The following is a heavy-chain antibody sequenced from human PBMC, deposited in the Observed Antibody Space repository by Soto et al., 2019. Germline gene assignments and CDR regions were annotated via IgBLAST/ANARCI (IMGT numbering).Heavy chain of an antibody. Sequence: QEQLAESGGGVVQPGRSLRLSCAASGSIFSGYGMHWVRQAPGKGLEWVAVIWYDGSNKYYADSVKGRFTISRDNSKNMLYLQMDSLRAEDTAVYYWARDGMVGTAFRGFCDNWAQETLVTVS. CDR1: GSIFSGYG. D-gene: IGHD1-7*01. J-gene: IGHJ4*02. CDR2: IWYDGSNK. V-gene: IGHV3-33*01. CDR3: ARDGMVGTAFRGFCDN.